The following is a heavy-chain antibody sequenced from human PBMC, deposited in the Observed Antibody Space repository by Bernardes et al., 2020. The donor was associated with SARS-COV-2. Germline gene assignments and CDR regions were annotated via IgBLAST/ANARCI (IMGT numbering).Heavy chain of an antibody. CDR3: ARSQWLVHGLDV. CDR1: GFSFGRDS. Sequence: GGSLRLSCAASGFSFGRDSMNWVRQATGKGLEWVAYISNGSSTIYYADSVRGRFTISRDNAKNSLFLQMNSLRNEDTAVYYCARSQWLVHGLDVWGQGSPVTVSS. J-gene: IGHJ6*02. D-gene: IGHD6-19*01. V-gene: IGHV3-48*02. CDR2: ISNGSSTI.